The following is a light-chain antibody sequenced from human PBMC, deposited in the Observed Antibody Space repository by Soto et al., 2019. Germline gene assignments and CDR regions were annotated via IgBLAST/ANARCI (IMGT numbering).Light chain of an antibody. CDR3: KSYAGSNTYV. CDR1: KNDIGVYDF. CDR2: EVV. J-gene: IGLJ1*01. V-gene: IGLV2-8*01. Sequence: QSVLTQPPSASGSPGQSVTISCTGTKNDIGVYDFVSWYQHHPGKAPRLIIYEVVQRPSGVPDRFSGYKSGNTASLTVSGLQAEDEADYFCKSYAGSNTYVFGSGTKV.